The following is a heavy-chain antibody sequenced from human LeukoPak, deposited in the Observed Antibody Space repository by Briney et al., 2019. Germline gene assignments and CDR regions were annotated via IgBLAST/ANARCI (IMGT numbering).Heavy chain of an antibody. V-gene: IGHV4-39*07. CDR3: ARAFWGRSGVYYYYYMDV. Sequence: PSETLSLTCTVSGGSISSSSYYWGWIRQPPGKGLEWIGSIYYSGSTYYNPSLKSRVTISVDTSKNQFSLRLSSVTAADTAVYYCARAFWGRSGVYYYYYMDVWGKGTTVTVSS. D-gene: IGHD3-16*01. CDR2: IYYSGST. J-gene: IGHJ6*03. CDR1: GGSISSSSYY.